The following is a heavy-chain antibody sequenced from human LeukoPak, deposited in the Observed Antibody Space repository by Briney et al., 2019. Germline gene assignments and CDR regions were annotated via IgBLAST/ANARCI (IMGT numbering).Heavy chain of an antibody. J-gene: IGHJ3*02. CDR2: ISGSGGST. D-gene: IGHD3-3*01. CDR1: GFTFSSYA. CDR3: ARAPSYYDFWSGYYDAFDI. Sequence: PGGSLRLSCAASGFTFSSYAMSWVRQAPGKELEWVSAISGSGGSTYYADSVKGRFTISRDNSKNTLYLQMNSLRAEDTAVYYCARAPSYYDFWSGYYDAFDIWGQGTMVTVSS. V-gene: IGHV3-23*01.